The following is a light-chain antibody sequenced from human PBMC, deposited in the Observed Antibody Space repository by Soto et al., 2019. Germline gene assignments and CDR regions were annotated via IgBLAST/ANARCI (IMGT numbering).Light chain of an antibody. V-gene: IGKV1-39*01. CDR3: QESYRTPRT. Sequence: DIQMTQSPSSLSASVGDRVTITCRASQTINAYLNWYQQKPGKAPKLLIYAASSLQSGVPSRFSGSGSGTDFTLTISCLQPEDFATYYCQESYRTPRTFGQGTRLEI. CDR2: AAS. J-gene: IGKJ2*01. CDR1: QTINAY.